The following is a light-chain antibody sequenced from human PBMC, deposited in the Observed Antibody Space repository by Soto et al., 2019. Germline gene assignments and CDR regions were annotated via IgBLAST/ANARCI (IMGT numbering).Light chain of an antibody. Sequence: QSALTQPASVSGSPGQSITISCSGTSSDIGACDHVAWFQQFPGKTPKLMIYSVSNRPSGVSYRFSGSKSGNTASLTISGLQAEDEADYYCISYTVNRSYVFGTGTKLTVL. J-gene: IGLJ1*01. CDR2: SVS. CDR1: SSDIGACDH. V-gene: IGLV2-14*03. CDR3: ISYTVNRSYV.